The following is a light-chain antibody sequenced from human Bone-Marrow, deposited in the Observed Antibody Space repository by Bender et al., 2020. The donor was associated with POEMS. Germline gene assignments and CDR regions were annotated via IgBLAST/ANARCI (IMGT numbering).Light chain of an antibody. J-gene: IGLJ7*01. CDR1: ALSKQY. CDR3: QAWDNNLAV. V-gene: IGLV3-1*01. CDR2: RDS. Sequence: SYDLRQPPSVSVSPGQTARITCSADALSKQYAYWYQQTPGQAPVLVIYRDSERPSGVPERFSGSNAGNTATLTVSGTQALDEAAYYCQAWDNNLAVFGGGTQLTVL.